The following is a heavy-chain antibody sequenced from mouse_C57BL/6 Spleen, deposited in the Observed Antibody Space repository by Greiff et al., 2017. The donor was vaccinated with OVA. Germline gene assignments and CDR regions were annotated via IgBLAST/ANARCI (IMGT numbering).Heavy chain of an antibody. CDR1: GYTFTDYY. Sequence: EVQLQQSGPELVKPGASVKISCKASGYTFTDYYMNWVKQSHGKSLEWIGDINPNNGGTSYNQKFTGKATLTVDKSSSTAYMELRSLTSEDSAVYYCARGGLGRYFDYWGQGTTLTVSS. D-gene: IGHD4-1*01. J-gene: IGHJ2*01. V-gene: IGHV1-26*01. CDR3: ARGGLGRYFDY. CDR2: INPNNGGT.